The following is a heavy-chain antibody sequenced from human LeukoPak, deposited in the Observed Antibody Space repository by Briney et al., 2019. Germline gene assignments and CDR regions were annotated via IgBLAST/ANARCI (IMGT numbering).Heavy chain of an antibody. CDR2: IYSSGSN. CDR1: GGSISSFY. Sequence: SETLSLTCTVSGGSISSFYWTWIRQPPGKGLEWIGRIYSSGSNNYNPSLKSRVTMSLDTSKNHLSLNLSSVTAADTAVYYCAREPTSGREPTSGRPLDYWGQGTLVTVSS. V-gene: IGHV4-4*07. D-gene: IGHD5-12*01. J-gene: IGHJ4*02. CDR3: AREPTSGREPTSGRPLDY.